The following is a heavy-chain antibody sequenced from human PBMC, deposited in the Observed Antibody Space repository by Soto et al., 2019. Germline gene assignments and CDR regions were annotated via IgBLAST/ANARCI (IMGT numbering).Heavy chain of an antibody. CDR3: ARTMFRGVKADY. J-gene: IGHJ4*02. V-gene: IGHV2-5*02. CDR2: IYWDDDK. CDR1: GFSLSTSGVG. Sequence: QITLKESGPSLVKPTQTLTLTCTFSGFSLSTSGVGVGWIRQPPGKALECLALIYWDDDKRYSPSLKSRLTTTKDTSKNQVVLTMTNMHPVDTATYYCARTMFRGVKADYSGQGTLVTVSS. D-gene: IGHD3-10*01.